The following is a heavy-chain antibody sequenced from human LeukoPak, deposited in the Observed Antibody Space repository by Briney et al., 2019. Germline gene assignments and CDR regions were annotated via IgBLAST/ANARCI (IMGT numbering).Heavy chain of an antibody. CDR2: INPSGGST. Sequence: ASVKVSCKASGYTFTSYYMHWVRQAPGQGLEWMGIINPSGGSTSYAQKFQGRVTMTGDMSTSTVYMELSSLRSEDTAVYYCARGYYDFWSGYYIMGWFDPWGQGTLVTVSS. D-gene: IGHD3-3*01. CDR3: ARGYYDFWSGYYIMGWFDP. CDR1: GYTFTSYY. J-gene: IGHJ5*02. V-gene: IGHV1-46*01.